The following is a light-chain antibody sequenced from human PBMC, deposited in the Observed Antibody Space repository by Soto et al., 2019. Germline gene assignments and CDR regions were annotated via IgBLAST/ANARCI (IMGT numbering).Light chain of an antibody. Sequence: AIQMTQSPSSFSASTGDRVTITCRASQGISNWLAWYQQKPGKAPKLLIYGASTLETGVPPRFSGSGSGTEVNPPIPWLQADGFGTLFWQQLKGLPGTFGQGNTVEVK. V-gene: IGKV1-8*01. CDR1: QGISNW. CDR3: QQLKGLPGT. CDR2: GAS. J-gene: IGKJ1*01.